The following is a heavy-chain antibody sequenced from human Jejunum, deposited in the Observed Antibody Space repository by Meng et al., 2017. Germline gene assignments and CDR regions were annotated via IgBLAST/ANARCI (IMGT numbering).Heavy chain of an antibody. CDR3: ARVRRHNWFDP. CDR1: GYTFTTYG. V-gene: IGHV1-18*01. J-gene: IGHJ5*02. CDR2: ISPYNGNT. Sequence: QVQLVQPGPEVKKPGASVKVSCKASGYTFTTYGITWVRQAPGQGLEWMGWISPYNGNTNYAQKFQGRLTMTTDTSTTTTYMELRSLTSDDTAVYYCARVRRHNWFDPWGQGTLVTVSS.